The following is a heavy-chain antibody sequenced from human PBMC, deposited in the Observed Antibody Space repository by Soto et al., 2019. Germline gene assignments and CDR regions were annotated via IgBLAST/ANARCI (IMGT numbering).Heavy chain of an antibody. D-gene: IGHD3-22*01. CDR1: GYTFTSYV. Sequence: VKGSFKASGYTFTSYVISWWRRAPVQVLDGMGWIRAYNGNTNYAQKLQGRVTMTTDTYTSTAYMELRSMRSDDTAVYYCARAGYYDSSGYYNGDAFDIWGQGTMVTVSS. J-gene: IGHJ3*02. CDR2: IRAYNGNT. CDR3: ARAGYYDSSGYYNGDAFDI. V-gene: IGHV1-18*04.